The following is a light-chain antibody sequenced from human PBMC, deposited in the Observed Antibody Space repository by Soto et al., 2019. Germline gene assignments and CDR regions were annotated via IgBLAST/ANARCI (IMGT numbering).Light chain of an antibody. CDR3: SSKRDSSTLFV. CDR1: SSDVGAYNY. J-gene: IGLJ1*01. Sequence: QSALTQPRSVSGSPGQSITISCTGTSSDVGAYNYVSWYQHHPGKVPKLLIYEVTNRLSGVSDRFSGSKSGNTASLTISGLQAEDEADYYCSSKRDSSTLFVFGTGTKVTVL. V-gene: IGLV2-14*01. CDR2: EVT.